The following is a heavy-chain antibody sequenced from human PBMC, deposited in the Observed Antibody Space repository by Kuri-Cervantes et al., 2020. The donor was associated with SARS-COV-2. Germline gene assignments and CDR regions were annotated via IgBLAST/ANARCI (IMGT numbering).Heavy chain of an antibody. D-gene: IGHD2-2*02. Sequence: LSLTCAASGFTFSSYSMNWVRRAPGKGLEWVSYISSSSSTIYYADSVKGRFTISRDNAKNTLYLQMNSLRAEDTAVYYCARDYCSSTSCYTYYYYGMDVWGQGTTVTVSS. CDR3: ARDYCSSTSCYTYYYYGMDV. CDR1: GFTFSSYS. CDR2: ISSSSSTI. V-gene: IGHV3-48*01. J-gene: IGHJ6*02.